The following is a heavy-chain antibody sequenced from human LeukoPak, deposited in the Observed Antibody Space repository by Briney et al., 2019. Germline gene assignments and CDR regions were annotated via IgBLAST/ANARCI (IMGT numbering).Heavy chain of an antibody. CDR1: GFTFSSYD. V-gene: IGHV3-13*04. J-gene: IGHJ4*02. Sequence: PGGSLRLSCAASGFTFSSYDTHWVRQAPGKGLEWVSGIGFTGDTYYAGPVKGRFTVSRENATNSLYLQMNSLRAGDTAVYYCARGADGFDYWGQGTLVTVSS. D-gene: IGHD6-13*01. CDR2: IGFTGDT. CDR3: ARGADGFDY.